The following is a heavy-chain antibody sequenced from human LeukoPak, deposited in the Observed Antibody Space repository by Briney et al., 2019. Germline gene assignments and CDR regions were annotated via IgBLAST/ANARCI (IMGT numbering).Heavy chain of an antibody. CDR2: IDPSDSYT. Sequence: GESLKISCKGSGYSFTSYWINWVRQMPGKGLEWMGRIDPSDSYTNYSPSFQGHVTISADKSISTAYLLWSSLKASDTAIYYCARAGMDIVIVPAAMQAYYYGMDVWGKGTTVTVSS. CDR3: ARAGMDIVIVPAAMQAYYYGMDV. V-gene: IGHV5-10-1*01. CDR1: GYSFTSYW. J-gene: IGHJ6*04. D-gene: IGHD2-2*03.